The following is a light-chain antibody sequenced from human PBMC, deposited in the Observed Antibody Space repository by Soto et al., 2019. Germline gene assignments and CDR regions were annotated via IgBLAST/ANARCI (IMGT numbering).Light chain of an antibody. CDR3: QQRSNWPPIT. Sequence: VLTQCPSTLSWTRGERATLSCRASQSVSSYLAWYQQKPGQAPRLLIYDASNRATGIPARFSGSGSGTDFTLTITSLEPEDFAVYYCQQRSNWPPITFGQGTRLEI. CDR1: QSVSSY. V-gene: IGKV3-11*01. CDR2: DAS. J-gene: IGKJ5*01.